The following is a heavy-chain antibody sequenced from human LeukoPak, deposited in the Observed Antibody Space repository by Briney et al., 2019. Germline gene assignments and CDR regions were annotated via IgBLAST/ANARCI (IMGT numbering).Heavy chain of an antibody. CDR2: IDSGGGT. Sequence: QTGGSLRLSCVASGFTVSSNYMSWVRQAPGKGLEWVSAIDSGGGTFYADSVKDRFTNSRDTSKNTLYLQMDSPRAEDTAVYYCAGGRSTSSIFDYWGQGTLVTVSS. D-gene: IGHD2/OR15-2a*01. V-gene: IGHV3-53*01. CDR1: GFTVSSNY. CDR3: AGGRSTSSIFDY. J-gene: IGHJ4*02.